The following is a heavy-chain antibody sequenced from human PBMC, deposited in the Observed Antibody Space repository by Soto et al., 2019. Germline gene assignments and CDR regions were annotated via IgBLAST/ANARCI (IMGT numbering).Heavy chain of an antibody. D-gene: IGHD2-8*01. CDR3: GRFLIGFAEACTPWFDP. CDR2: ISYDGSNK. V-gene: IGHV3-30-3*01. Sequence: QVQLVESGGGVVQPGRSLRLSCAASGFTFSSYAMHWVRQAPGKGLEWVAVISYDGSNKYYAYSVEGRFTISRDNSKNTLHLQMISVTAEAKVVYYCGRFLIGFAEACTPWFDPWGQGTLVTVSS. CDR1: GFTFSSYA. J-gene: IGHJ5*02.